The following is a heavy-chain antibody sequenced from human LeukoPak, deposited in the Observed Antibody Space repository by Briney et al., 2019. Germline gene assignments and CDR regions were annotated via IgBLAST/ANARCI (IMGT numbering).Heavy chain of an antibody. CDR3: AKESRTIAVAGADY. CDR2: ISGGGGTT. D-gene: IGHD6-19*01. Sequence: PGGSLRLSCAASGFTFSSYAMSWVRQAPGKGLEWVTAISGGGGTTHYADSVKGRFTISRDNSKNMLYLQMNSLRAEDTAVYYCAKESRTIAVAGADYWGQGTLVTVSS. CDR1: GFTFSSYA. V-gene: IGHV3-23*01. J-gene: IGHJ4*02.